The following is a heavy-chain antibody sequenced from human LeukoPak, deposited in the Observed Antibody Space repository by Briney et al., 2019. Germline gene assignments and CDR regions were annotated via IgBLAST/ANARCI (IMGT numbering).Heavy chain of an antibody. D-gene: IGHD6-13*01. CDR3: AKGGVAAAPGYYYSMDV. Sequence: GGSLRLSCAASGFTFSSYAMSWVRQAPGKGLEWVSAISGSGGSTYYADSVKGRFIISRDNSKKTMYLQMNSLRAEDTAVYYCAKGGVAAAPGYYYSMDVWGKGTTVTVSS. J-gene: IGHJ6*03. CDR1: GFTFSSYA. CDR2: ISGSGGST. V-gene: IGHV3-23*01.